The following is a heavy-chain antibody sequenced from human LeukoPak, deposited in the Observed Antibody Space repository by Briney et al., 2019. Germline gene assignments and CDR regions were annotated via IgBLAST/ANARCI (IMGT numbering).Heavy chain of an antibody. CDR3: ARDSDSSGYYFDY. D-gene: IGHD3-22*01. J-gene: IGHJ4*02. V-gene: IGHV4-38-2*02. CDR2: IYQSGST. CDR1: GYSIRNGYN. Sequence: SETLSLTCTVSGYSIRNGYNWGWIRLSPGKGLEWLGSIYQSGSTYDNPSLKSRVSLSIDTSKNQFSLKLTSVTAADTAVYYCARDSDSSGYYFDYWGQGTLVTVSS.